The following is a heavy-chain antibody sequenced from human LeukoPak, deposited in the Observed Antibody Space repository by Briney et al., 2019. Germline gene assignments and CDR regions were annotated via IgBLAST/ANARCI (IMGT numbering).Heavy chain of an antibody. D-gene: IGHD2-15*01. CDR2: IYYSGST. V-gene: IGHV4-59*08. CDR1: GGSLSSYY. Sequence: SETLSLTCTVSGGSLSSYYWSWIRQPPGKGLEWIGYIYYSGSTNYNPSLKSRVTISVDTSKNQFSLKLSSVTAADTAVYYCARHTSHKLGYCSGGSCNYWYFDLWGRGTLVTVSS. CDR3: ARHTSHKLGYCSGGSCNYWYFDL. J-gene: IGHJ2*01.